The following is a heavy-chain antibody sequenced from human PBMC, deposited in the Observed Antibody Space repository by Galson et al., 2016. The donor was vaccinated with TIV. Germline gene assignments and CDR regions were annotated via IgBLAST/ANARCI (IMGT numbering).Heavy chain of an antibody. CDR3: AKDTGSQPRNWFDP. V-gene: IGHV3-23*01. Sequence: SLRLSCAASGFTFSSYAMSWVRQAPGKGLEWVSGISGSGFSTFYADSVKGRFTISRDNPKNTLDLQMNSLRAEETAIYYCAKDTGSQPRNWFDPWGQGTLVTVSS. D-gene: IGHD7-27*01. CDR2: ISGSGFST. J-gene: IGHJ5*02. CDR1: GFTFSSYA.